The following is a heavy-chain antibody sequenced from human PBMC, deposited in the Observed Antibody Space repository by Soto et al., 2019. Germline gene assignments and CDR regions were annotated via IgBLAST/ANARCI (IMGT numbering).Heavy chain of an antibody. V-gene: IGHV3-23*01. CDR3: ARGSKDSYPGSRIFDF. CDR2: ITDTGGDA. CDR1: GITFVSRA. Sequence: PWGSLRLSCVASGITFVSRAISCVRHSALEGLEWVSTITDTGGDAKYADSVRGRFTISRDNSKKTLYLQMSSLRADDSAVYFCARGSKDSYPGSRIFDFWGRGTLVTVSS. J-gene: IGHJ4*02. D-gene: IGHD3-10*01.